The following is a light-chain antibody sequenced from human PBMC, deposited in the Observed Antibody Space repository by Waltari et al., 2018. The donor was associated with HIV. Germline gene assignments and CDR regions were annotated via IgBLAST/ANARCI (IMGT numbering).Light chain of an antibody. V-gene: IGLV1-40*01. CDR1: SSNIGAGYD. CDR3: QSYDSTLDGWV. Sequence: QSVLTQPPSVSGAPGRRVTISCTGGSSNIGAGYDVHWYQQFPGSVPKVLIFGNTHRPSGVPDRFSASTSGTSASLTIAGRQTGDEADYYCQSYDSTLDGWVFGGGTKLTVL. J-gene: IGLJ3*02. CDR2: GNT.